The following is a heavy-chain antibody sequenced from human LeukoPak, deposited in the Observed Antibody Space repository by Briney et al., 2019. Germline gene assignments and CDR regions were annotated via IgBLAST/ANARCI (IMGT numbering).Heavy chain of an antibody. Sequence: SETLSLTCTVSGGSISNYYWSWIRQPPGKGLEWIGYIYYSGSTNYNPSLKSRVTISVDTSKNQFSLKLSSVTAADTAVYYCARVDWLSLYYMDVWGKGTMVTVSS. J-gene: IGHJ6*03. V-gene: IGHV4-59*08. D-gene: IGHD3-9*01. CDR1: GGSISNYY. CDR2: IYYSGST. CDR3: ARVDWLSLYYMDV.